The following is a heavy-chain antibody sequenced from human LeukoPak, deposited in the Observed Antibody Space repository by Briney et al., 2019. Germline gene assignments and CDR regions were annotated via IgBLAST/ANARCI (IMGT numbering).Heavy chain of an antibody. V-gene: IGHV4-4*09. D-gene: IGHD2-2*01. J-gene: IGHJ3*02. CDR2: IYTSGST. CDR3: ARQKCTSTSCLTKNAFDI. CDR1: GSISSYY. Sequence: ETLSLTCTVSGSISSYYWSWIRQPPGKGLEWIGYIYTSGSTNYNPSLKSRVTISVDTSKNQFSLDLSSVTAADTAVYYCARQKCTSTSCLTKNAFDIWGQGAMVTVSS.